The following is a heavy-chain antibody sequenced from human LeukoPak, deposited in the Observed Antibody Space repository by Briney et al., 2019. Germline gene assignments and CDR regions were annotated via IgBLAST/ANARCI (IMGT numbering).Heavy chain of an antibody. CDR1: GFTFSSYA. CDR3: TKDGLYYDSSGYLFDY. CDR2: ISGSGGST. D-gene: IGHD3-22*01. Sequence: TGGSLRLSCAASGFTFSSYAMSWVRQAPGKGLEWVSAISGSGGSTYYADSVKGRFTISRDNSKNTLYLQMNSLRAEDTAVYYCTKDGLYYDSSGYLFDYWGQGTLVTVSS. V-gene: IGHV3-23*01. J-gene: IGHJ4*02.